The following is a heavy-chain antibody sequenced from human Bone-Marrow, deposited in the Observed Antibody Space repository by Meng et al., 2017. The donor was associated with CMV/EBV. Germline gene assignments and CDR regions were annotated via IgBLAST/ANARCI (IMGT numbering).Heavy chain of an antibody. J-gene: IGHJ6*02. CDR2: ISAYNGNT. CDR1: GYTFTSYG. CDR3: ARDPLFSGHGYYGMDV. D-gene: IGHD3-10*02. Sequence: ASVKVSCKASGYTFTSYGISWVRQAPGQGLEWMGWISAYNGNTNYAQKLQCRVTMTTDTSTSTAYMELRSLRSDDTAVYYCARDPLFSGHGYYGMDVWGQGTTVTVSS. V-gene: IGHV1-18*01.